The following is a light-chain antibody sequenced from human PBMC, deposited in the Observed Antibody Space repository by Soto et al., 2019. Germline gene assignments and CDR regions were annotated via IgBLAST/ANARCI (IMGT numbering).Light chain of an antibody. CDR3: QQRSNWPFG. Sequence: ELVFTQSPATLSLSPGETATLSCRASQGVSSSLAWYQQKPGQAPRLLIYAASNRAAGIPARFSGSGSGTDFALTISSLEPEDFAVYYCQQRSNWPFGFGQGTRLEIK. CDR2: AAS. CDR1: QGVSSS. V-gene: IGKV3-11*01. J-gene: IGKJ5*01.